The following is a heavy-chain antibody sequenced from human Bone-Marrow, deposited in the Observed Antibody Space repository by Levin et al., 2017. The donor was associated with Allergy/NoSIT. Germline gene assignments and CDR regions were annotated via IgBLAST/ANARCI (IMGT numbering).Heavy chain of an antibody. D-gene: IGHD6-19*01. CDR2: ISGGGGRT. J-gene: IGHJ4*02. V-gene: IGHV3-23*01. CDR1: GFTFSTYA. Sequence: GGSLRLSCTASGFTFSTYAMSWVRQAPGKGLEWVSSISGGGGRTDYADPVKGRFTISRDNSKNKLYLQMNSLRVEDTAVYYCAKGMELWDIIAVGPPFDYWGQGTLVTVSS. CDR3: AKGMELWDIIAVGPPFDY.